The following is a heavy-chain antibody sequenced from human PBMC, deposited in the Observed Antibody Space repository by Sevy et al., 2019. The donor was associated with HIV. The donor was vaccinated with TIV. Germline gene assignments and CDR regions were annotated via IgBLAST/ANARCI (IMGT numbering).Heavy chain of an antibody. V-gene: IGHV4-59*01. CDR2: IYYSGST. D-gene: IGHD6-19*01. CDR1: GGSISSYY. CDR3: ARVSSRWLVQD. Sequence: SETLSLTCTVSGGSISSYYWSWIRQPPGKGLEWIGYIYYSGSTNYNPSLKSRVTISVDTSKNQFSLKLSSVTAADTAAYYCARVSSRWLVQDWGQGTLVTVSS. J-gene: IGHJ4*02.